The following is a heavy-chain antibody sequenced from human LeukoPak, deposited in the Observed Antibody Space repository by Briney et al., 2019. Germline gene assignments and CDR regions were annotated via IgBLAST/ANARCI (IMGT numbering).Heavy chain of an antibody. CDR1: GYTFTSYA. J-gene: IGHJ5*02. CDR3: ARDQLVVVVAATFGSSFDP. CDR2: INTNTGNP. Sequence: AASVKVSCKASGYTFTSYAMNWVRQAPGQGLEWMGWINTNTGNPTYAQGFTGRFVFSLDTSVSTAYLQISSLKAEDTAVYYCARDQLVVVVAATFGSSFDPWGQGTLVTVSS. D-gene: IGHD2-15*01. V-gene: IGHV7-4-1*02.